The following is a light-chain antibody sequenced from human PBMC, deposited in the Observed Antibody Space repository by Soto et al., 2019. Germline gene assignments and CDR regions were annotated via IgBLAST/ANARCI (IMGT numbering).Light chain of an antibody. CDR3: QQYDNVPPLFT. CDR2: DAS. V-gene: IGKV1-33*01. CDR1: QDISNY. J-gene: IGKJ3*01. Sequence: DLQMTQSPSSLSASVGDKVTITCQATQDISNYLNWYQQKPGKAPKLLMYDASNLETGVPSRFSGSGSGTNFTLTINRLQPEDIATYYCQQYDNVPPLFTFGPGTKVDIK.